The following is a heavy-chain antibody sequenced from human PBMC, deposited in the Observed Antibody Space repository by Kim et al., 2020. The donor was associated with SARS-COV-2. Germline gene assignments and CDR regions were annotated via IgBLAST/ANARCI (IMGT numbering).Heavy chain of an antibody. J-gene: IGHJ4*02. CDR1: GYTFTSYA. Sequence: ASVKVSCKASGYTFTSYAMHWVRQAPGQRLEWMGWINAGTGNTKYSQKFQGRVTITRDTSASTAYMELSSLRSEDTAVYYCAREPPVLRYFDWYRGLDYWGQGTLVTVSS. D-gene: IGHD3-9*01. CDR3: AREPPVLRYFDWYRGLDY. V-gene: IGHV1-3*01. CDR2: INAGTGNT.